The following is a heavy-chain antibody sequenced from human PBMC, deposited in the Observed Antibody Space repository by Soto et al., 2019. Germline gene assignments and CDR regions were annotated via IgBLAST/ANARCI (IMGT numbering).Heavy chain of an antibody. CDR1: GFTFSSYA. J-gene: IGHJ4*02. CDR2: ISGSGGST. Sequence: VQLLESGGGLVQPGGSLRLSCAASGFTFSSYAMTWVRQAPGKGLEWVSVISGSGGSTYYADSVKGRFTISRDNSKNTLYLQMNSLRAEDTAVYYCARRSSGWYFDYWGQGTLVTVSS. D-gene: IGHD6-19*01. V-gene: IGHV3-23*01. CDR3: ARRSSGWYFDY.